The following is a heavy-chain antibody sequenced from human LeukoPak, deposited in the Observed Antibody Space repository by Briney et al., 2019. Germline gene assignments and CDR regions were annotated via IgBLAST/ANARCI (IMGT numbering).Heavy chain of an antibody. CDR3: ARVRITMIVRDAFDI. V-gene: IGHV1-2*02. J-gene: IGHJ3*02. D-gene: IGHD3-22*01. Sequence: ASVRVSCKASGYTFTGYYMHWVRQAPGQGLEWMGWINPNSGGTNYAQKFQGRVTMTRDTSISTAYMELSRLRSDDTAVYYCARVRITMIVRDAFDIWGQGTMVTVSS. CDR1: GYTFTGYY. CDR2: INPNSGGT.